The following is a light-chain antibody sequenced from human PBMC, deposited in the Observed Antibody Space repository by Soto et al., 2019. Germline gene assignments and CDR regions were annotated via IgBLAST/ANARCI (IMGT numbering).Light chain of an antibody. CDR2: EVN. Sequence: QSALTQPASVSGSPGQSVTISCTGTSSDVGGYDYVSWYQQHPGTAPKLILYEVNNRTSGVSNRFSGSKSGNTASLIISGLQTEDEANYYCSAYTTSNTLIFGTGTKLTVL. CDR3: SAYTTSNTLI. CDR1: SSDVGGYDY. V-gene: IGLV2-14*01. J-gene: IGLJ1*01.